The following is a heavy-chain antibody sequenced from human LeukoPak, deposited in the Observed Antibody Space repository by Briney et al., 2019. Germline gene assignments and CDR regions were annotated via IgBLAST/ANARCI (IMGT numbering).Heavy chain of an antibody. CDR1: GFTFSSYA. D-gene: IGHD3-9*01. V-gene: IGHV3-30-3*01. J-gene: IGHJ4*02. Sequence: GGSLRLSCAASGFTFSSYAMHWVRQAPGKGLEWVAVIPYDGSNKYYADSVKGRFTISRDNSKNTLYLQMNSLRAEDTAVYYCAREFYDILTGYFGHYFDYWGQGTLVTVSS. CDR3: AREFYDILTGYFGHYFDY. CDR2: IPYDGSNK.